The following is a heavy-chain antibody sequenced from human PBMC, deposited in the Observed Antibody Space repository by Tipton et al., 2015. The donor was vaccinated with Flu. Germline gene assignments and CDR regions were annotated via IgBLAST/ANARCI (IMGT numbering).Heavy chain of an antibody. D-gene: IGHD3-10*01. V-gene: IGHV4-59*08. CDR1: GGSISSYY. J-gene: IGHJ4*02. Sequence: TLSLTCTVSGGSISSYYWSWIRQPPGKGLEWIGYIYYSGSTNYNPSLKSRVTISVDTSKNQFSLKLSSVTAADTAVYYCARQNYGPFDYWGQGTLVTVSS. CDR3: ARQNYGPFDY. CDR2: IYYSGST.